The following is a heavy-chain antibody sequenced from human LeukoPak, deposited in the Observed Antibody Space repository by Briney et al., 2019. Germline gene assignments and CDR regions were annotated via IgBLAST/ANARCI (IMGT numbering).Heavy chain of an antibody. V-gene: IGHV1-2*02. CDR2: INPNSGGT. CDR1: GYTFTGYY. Sequence: ASVKVSCKASGYTFTGYYMHWVRQAPGQGLEWMGWINPNSGGTNYAQKFQGRVTMTRDTSISTAYMELSRLRSDDTAVYYCARDIVLLWFGELCNWFDPWGQGTLVTVSS. D-gene: IGHD3-10*01. CDR3: ARDIVLLWFGELCNWFDP. J-gene: IGHJ5*02.